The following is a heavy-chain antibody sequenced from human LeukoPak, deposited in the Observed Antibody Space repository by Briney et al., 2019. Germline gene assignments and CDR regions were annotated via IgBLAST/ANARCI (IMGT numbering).Heavy chain of an antibody. D-gene: IGHD6-13*01. CDR2: ISNKGSNK. Sequence: GGSLRLSCAASGFTFSSYGMHWVRQAPGKGLEWVAVISNKGSNKYYADSVKGRFTISRDNSKNTLYLQMNSLRAEDTAVYYCAGLRAAAVHLQHWGQGTLVTVSS. V-gene: IGHV3-30*03. J-gene: IGHJ1*01. CDR1: GFTFSSYG. CDR3: AGLRAAAVHLQH.